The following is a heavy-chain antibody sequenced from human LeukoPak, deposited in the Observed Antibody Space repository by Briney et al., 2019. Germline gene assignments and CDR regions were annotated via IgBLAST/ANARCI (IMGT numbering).Heavy chain of an antibody. CDR1: GGSISSSSYY. Sequence: PSETLSLTCTVSGGSISSSSYYWGWIRQPPGKGLEWIGSIYYSGSTYYNPSLKSRVTISVDTSKNQSSLKLSSVTAADTAVYYCASTAAAGAHWGQGTLVTVSS. J-gene: IGHJ4*02. V-gene: IGHV4-39*01. CDR3: ASTAAAGAH. CDR2: IYYSGST. D-gene: IGHD6-13*01.